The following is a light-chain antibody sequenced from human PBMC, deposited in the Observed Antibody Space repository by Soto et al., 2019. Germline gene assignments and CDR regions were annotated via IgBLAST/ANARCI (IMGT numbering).Light chain of an antibody. CDR2: EXS. CDR3: MQSTQLPPT. V-gene: IGKV2D-29*02. J-gene: IGKJ5*01. Sequence: DFVMTQTPLSLSVASGQPASFSXKPSKSLLNITGETFLSCXLQKPGXSPHXXXDEXSTRVSGGPDRLSGSGSATDFTLDISRMETDDVCIYYCMQSTQLPPTFGQGTRLEIK. CDR1: KSLLNITGETF.